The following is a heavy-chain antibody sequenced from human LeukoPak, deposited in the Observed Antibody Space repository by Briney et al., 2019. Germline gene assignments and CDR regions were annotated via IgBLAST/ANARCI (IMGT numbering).Heavy chain of an antibody. Sequence: GGSLRLACAASGFTFSGFAMTWVPQAPGKGLEWVSSIGSDYKTHYSESVKGRFAISRDSSQDTLFLQMNTLRAEDTGVYYCARLGSSWSIDYWGQGTLVTVSS. CDR1: GFTFSGFA. J-gene: IGHJ4*02. CDR2: SIGSDYKT. CDR3: ARLGSSWSIDY. V-gene: IGHV3-23*01. D-gene: IGHD6-13*01.